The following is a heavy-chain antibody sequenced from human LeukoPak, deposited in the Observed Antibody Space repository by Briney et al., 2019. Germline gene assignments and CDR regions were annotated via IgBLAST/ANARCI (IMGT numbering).Heavy chain of an antibody. CDR1: GGSISIFY. D-gene: IGHD6-19*01. J-gene: IGHJ4*02. CDR2: IYYSGTT. CDR3: ARIDAVAATPTSFDY. Sequence: SETLSLTCTVSGGSISIFYWSWIRRPPGKGLEWIGDIYYSGTTNYNPSLKSRVTISLDTSKNQFSLRLSSVTAADTAVYYCARIDAVAATPTSFDYWGQGTLVTVSS. V-gene: IGHV4-59*01.